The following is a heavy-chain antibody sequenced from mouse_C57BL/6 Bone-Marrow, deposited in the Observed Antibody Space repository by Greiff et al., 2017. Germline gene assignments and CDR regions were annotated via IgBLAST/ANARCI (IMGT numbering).Heavy chain of an antibody. CDR3: TRIAY. J-gene: IGHJ3*01. Sequence: VHVKQSGAELVRPGASVKLSCTASGFNIKDDYMHWVKQRPEQGLEWIGWIDPENGDTEYASKFQGKATITVDTSSNTAYLQLSSLTSEDTAGYYCTRIAYWGQGTLVTVSA. CDR1: GFNIKDDY. CDR2: IDPENGDT. V-gene: IGHV14-4*01.